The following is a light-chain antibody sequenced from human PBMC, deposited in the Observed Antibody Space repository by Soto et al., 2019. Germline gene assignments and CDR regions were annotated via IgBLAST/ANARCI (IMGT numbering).Light chain of an antibody. Sequence: EIALKLSPATLSLSPGERATLSCRASPSVPNYVAWYQQKPGQAPRLLIYGAFNRATGIPARFSGSGSGADFTLTISSLEPEDFAIYYCQQRNTWPPVTFGQGTRLEI. CDR1: PSVPNY. J-gene: IGKJ5*01. CDR2: GAF. V-gene: IGKV3-11*01. CDR3: QQRNTWPPVT.